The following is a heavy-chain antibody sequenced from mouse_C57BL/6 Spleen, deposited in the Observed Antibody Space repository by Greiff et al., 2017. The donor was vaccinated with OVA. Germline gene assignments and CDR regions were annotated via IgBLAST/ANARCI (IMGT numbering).Heavy chain of an antibody. CDR2: ISSGGSYT. Sequence: EVMLVESGGDLVKPGGSLKLSCAASGFTFSSYGMSWVRQTPDKRLEWVATISSGGSYTYYPDSVKGRFTISRDNAKNTLYLQMSSLKSEDTAMYYCARDYGSSYEGAMDYWGQGTSVTVSS. V-gene: IGHV5-6*01. CDR1: GFTFSSYG. CDR3: ARDYGSSYEGAMDY. D-gene: IGHD1-1*01. J-gene: IGHJ4*01.